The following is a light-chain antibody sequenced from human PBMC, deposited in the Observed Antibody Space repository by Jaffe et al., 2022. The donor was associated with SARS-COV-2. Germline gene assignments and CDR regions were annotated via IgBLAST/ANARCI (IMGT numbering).Light chain of an antibody. Sequence: DVVMTQSPLSLPVTLGQPASISCRSSQSLVDSDGNTYLNWFQQRPGQSPRRLIYKVSNRDSGVPDRFSGSGSGTDFTLKISRVEAEDVGVYYCMQGTHWPPLFGQGTKLEIE. V-gene: IGKV2-30*01. CDR1: QSLVDSDGNTY. CDR2: KVS. CDR3: MQGTHWPPL. J-gene: IGKJ1*01.